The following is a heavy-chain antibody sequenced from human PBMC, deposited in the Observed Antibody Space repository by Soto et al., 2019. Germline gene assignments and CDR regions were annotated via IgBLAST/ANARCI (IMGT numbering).Heavy chain of an antibody. V-gene: IGHV4-31*03. CDR3: ARDLRYYDFWSGYSPLNWFDP. Sequence: SETLSLTCTVSGGSISSGGYYWSWIRQHPGKGLEWIGYIYYSGSTYYNPSLKSRVTISVDTSKNQFSLKLSSVTAADTAVYYCARDLRYYDFWSGYSPLNWFDPWGQGTLVTVSS. J-gene: IGHJ5*02. CDR2: IYYSGST. D-gene: IGHD3-3*01. CDR1: GGSISSGGYY.